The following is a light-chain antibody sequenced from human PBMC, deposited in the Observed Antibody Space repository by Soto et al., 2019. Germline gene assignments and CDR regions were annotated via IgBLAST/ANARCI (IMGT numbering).Light chain of an antibody. Sequence: EIVLTQSPGTLSLSPGERATLSCRASQSVSSSYLAWYQQKPGQAPRLLIYGASSRATGIPGRFSGSGSGTEFTLTISSLQSEDFTVYSCLQYHNLWAFGQGTKVDIK. V-gene: IGKV3-20*01. CDR1: QSVSSSY. CDR2: GAS. CDR3: LQYHNLWA. J-gene: IGKJ1*01.